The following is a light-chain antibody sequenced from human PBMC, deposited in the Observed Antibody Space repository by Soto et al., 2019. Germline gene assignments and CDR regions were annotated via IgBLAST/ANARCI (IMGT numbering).Light chain of an antibody. CDR3: SSYTSTSTYV. Sequence: QSVLTKPASVSGSPGQWITISCTGTSDDVGDYNYVSWSQQHPGKAPKLMIYDVINRPSGVSNRFSGSKSGNTASLTISWLQAEDEADYYCSSYTSTSTYVFGTGTKVTVL. CDR1: SDDVGDYNY. V-gene: IGLV2-14*01. J-gene: IGLJ1*01. CDR2: DVI.